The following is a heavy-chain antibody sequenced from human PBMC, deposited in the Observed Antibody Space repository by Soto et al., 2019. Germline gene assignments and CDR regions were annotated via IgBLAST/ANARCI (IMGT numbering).Heavy chain of an antibody. CDR1: GASISSSY. V-gene: IGHV4-59*01. J-gene: IGHJ3*02. Sequence: PSETLSHTCTVSGASISSSYWSWIRQSPGNGLEWIGYVYYTGSTNYNPSLKSRVTLSVDTSKNQLSLKLNSVTAADTAVYYCARGCYDSSGVSNTFDIWGQGTMVTVSS. CDR2: VYYTGST. D-gene: IGHD3-22*01. CDR3: ARGCYDSSGVSNTFDI.